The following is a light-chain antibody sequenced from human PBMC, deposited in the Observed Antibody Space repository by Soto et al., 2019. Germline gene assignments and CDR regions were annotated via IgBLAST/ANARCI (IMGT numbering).Light chain of an antibody. CDR1: QSVSRRY. Sequence: EIVLTQSPGTLSLSPGERATLSCRASQSVSRRYLAWYQKKPGQVPRLLIHDASSRATGIPDRFSGSGSGTDFTLTVSRLEPEDFVVYYCQQYGSSPVTFGQGTKVEIK. V-gene: IGKV3-20*01. CDR3: QQYGSSPVT. CDR2: DAS. J-gene: IGKJ2*01.